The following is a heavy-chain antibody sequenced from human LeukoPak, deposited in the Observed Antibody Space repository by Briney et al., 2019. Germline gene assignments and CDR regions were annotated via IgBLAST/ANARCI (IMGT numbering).Heavy chain of an antibody. CDR3: ARGFRLTPPNDAFDA. V-gene: IGHV3-30*02. CDR2: IRNDGSET. CDR1: GFTFKTAG. Sequence: AGSLRLSCAVSGFTFKTAGMHWVPQAPGKGLEWLAFIRNDGSETFYAGSVKGRFPISRDDSENTLYLYMNSLTPEDTAVYSCARGFRLTPPNDAFDAWGQGTMVAVSS. J-gene: IGHJ3*01. D-gene: IGHD2-15*01.